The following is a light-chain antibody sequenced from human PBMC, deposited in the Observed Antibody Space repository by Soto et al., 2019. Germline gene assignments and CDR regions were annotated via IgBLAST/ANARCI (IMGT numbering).Light chain of an antibody. Sequence: EIVLTQSPAALSLSRGERATRSCRGSQTVSNYLLWYQQKPGQAPRLLIYGASSRATGIPDRFSGSGSGTDFTLTIRRLEPEDFAVYYCQQYGSSYPWTFGQGTKVDIK. CDR2: GAS. CDR1: QTVSNY. V-gene: IGKV3-20*01. CDR3: QQYGSSYPWT. J-gene: IGKJ1*01.